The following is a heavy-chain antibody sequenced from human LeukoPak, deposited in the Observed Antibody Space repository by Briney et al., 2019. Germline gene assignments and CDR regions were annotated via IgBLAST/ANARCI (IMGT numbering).Heavy chain of an antibody. CDR2: IYYSGST. CDR1: GGSISSGGYY. J-gene: IGHJ4*02. CDR3: ARHAYSSSWYVIGY. Sequence: PSETLSLTCTVSGGSISSGGYYWSWIRQHPGKGLEWIGSIYYSGSTYYNPSLKSRVTISVDTSKNQFSLKLSSVTAADTAVYYCARHAYSSSWYVIGYWGQGTLVTVSS. D-gene: IGHD6-13*01. V-gene: IGHV4-39*01.